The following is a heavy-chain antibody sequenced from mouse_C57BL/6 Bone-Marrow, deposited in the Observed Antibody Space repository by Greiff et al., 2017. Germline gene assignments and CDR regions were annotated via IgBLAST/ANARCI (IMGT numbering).Heavy chain of an antibody. Sequence: VMLVESGPGLVAPSQSLSITCTVSGFSLTSYGVDWVRQSPGKGLEWLGAIWGVGSTNYNSALKSRLSIRKNNTKSQVFLKMNSLQTDDTAMYYCARIYYKFAYWGQGTLVTVSA. V-gene: IGHV2-6*01. D-gene: IGHD2-1*01. J-gene: IGHJ3*01. CDR2: IWGVGST. CDR3: ARIYYKFAY. CDR1: GFSLTSYG.